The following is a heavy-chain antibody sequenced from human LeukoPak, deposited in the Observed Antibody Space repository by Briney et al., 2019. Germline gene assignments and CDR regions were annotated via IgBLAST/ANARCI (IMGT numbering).Heavy chain of an antibody. J-gene: IGHJ6*03. CDR3: AKGIAARPNYYYMDV. CDR1: GFTFDDYA. D-gene: IGHD6-6*01. V-gene: IGHV3-9*01. Sequence: GRSLRLSCAAYGFTFDDYAMHWVRQAPGKGLEWVSGISWNSGSIGYADSVKGRFTISRDNAKNSLYLQMNSLRAEDTALYYCAKGIAARPNYYYMDVWGKGTTVTVSS. CDR2: ISWNSGSI.